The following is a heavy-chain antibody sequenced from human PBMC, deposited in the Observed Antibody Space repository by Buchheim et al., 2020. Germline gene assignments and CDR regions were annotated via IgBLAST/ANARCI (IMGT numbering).Heavy chain of an antibody. Sequence: EVQLVESGGGLVKPGGSLRLSCAASGFTFSSYSMNWVRQAPGKGLEWVSSISSSSSYIYYADSVKGRFTISRDNAKNSLYLQMNSLRAEDTAVYYCARDDFWSGSRGHYYGMDVWGQGTT. CDR2: ISSSSSYI. V-gene: IGHV3-21*01. J-gene: IGHJ6*02. CDR3: ARDDFWSGSRGHYYGMDV. D-gene: IGHD3-3*01. CDR1: GFTFSSYS.